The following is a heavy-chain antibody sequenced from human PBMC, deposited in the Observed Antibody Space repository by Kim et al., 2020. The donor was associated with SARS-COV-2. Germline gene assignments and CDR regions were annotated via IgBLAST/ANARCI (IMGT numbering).Heavy chain of an antibody. CDR3: ASYRGGASY. V-gene: IGHV3-11*03. CDR2: IGYVNSDT. Sequence: GGSLRLSCAASGFTFSDYSMQWIRQAPGKGLEYISYIGYVNSDTNYADSVRGRFTISRDNSKNSLYLQMSSLRAEDTAVYYCASYRGGASYWGQGTLVTVSS. D-gene: IGHD3-16*02. CDR1: GFTFSDYS. J-gene: IGHJ4*02.